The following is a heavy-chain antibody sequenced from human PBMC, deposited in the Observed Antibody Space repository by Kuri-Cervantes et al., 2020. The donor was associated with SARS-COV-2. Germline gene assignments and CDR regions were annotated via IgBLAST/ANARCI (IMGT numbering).Heavy chain of an antibody. V-gene: IGHV4-39*01. CDR3: ASVARLEF. CDR1: GRSFSSYY. CDR2: IYYSGST. Sequence: SETLSLTCAVYGRSFSSYYWGWIRQPPGKGLEWIGSIYYSGSTYYNPSLKSRVTISVDTSKNQFSLKLSSVTAADTAVYYCASVARLEFWGQGTLVTVSS. D-gene: IGHD3-3*01. J-gene: IGHJ4*02.